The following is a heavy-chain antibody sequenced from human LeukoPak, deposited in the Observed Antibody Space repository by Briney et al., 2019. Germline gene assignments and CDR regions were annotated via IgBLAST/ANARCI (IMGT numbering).Heavy chain of an antibody. CDR1: GYTFSNYG. J-gene: IGHJ1*01. CDR3: ARDKAVTTGVTQYFQH. D-gene: IGHD4-23*01. CDR2: ISAYNGYT. Sequence: GASVKVSCKASGYTFSNYGISWVRQAPGQGLEWMGWISAYNGYTDYAQNLQFRVTMTTDTSTSTAYMELRSLRSDDTAVYYCARDKAVTTGVTQYFQHWGQGTLVTVSS. V-gene: IGHV1-18*01.